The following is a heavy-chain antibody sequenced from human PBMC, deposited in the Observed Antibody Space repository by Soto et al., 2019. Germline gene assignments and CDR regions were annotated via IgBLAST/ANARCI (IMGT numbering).Heavy chain of an antibody. V-gene: IGHV4-59*01. CDR3: ARGVSGSYSLAFDY. D-gene: IGHD1-26*01. J-gene: IGHJ4*02. Sequence: SETLSLTCTASGGSISSYYWSWIRQPPGKGLEWIGYIYYSGSTNYNPSLKSRVTISVDTSKNQFSLKLSSVTAADTAVYYCARGVSGSYSLAFDYWGQGTLVTVSS. CDR2: IYYSGST. CDR1: GGSISSYY.